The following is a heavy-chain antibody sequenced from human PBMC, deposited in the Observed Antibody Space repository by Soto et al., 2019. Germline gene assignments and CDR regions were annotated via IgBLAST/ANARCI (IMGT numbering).Heavy chain of an antibody. CDR2: IIPIFGTA. V-gene: IGHV1-69*13. CDR3: ARKTPRVAARGDAFDI. D-gene: IGHD6-6*01. Sequence: LVKVSCKASGGTFSSYAISWVRQAPGQGLEWMGGIIPIFGTANYAQKFQGRVTITADESTSTAYMELSSLRSEDTAVYYCARKTPRVAARGDAFDIWGQGTMVTVSS. CDR1: GGTFSSYA. J-gene: IGHJ3*02.